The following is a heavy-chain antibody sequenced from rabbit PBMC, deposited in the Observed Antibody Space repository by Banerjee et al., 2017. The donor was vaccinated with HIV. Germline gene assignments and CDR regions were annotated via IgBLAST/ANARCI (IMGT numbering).Heavy chain of an antibody. CDR2: INTGSGST. CDR3: ARDQTGDGVSVHTL. Sequence: QSLEESGGDLVKPGASLTLTCTASGFSLSSSYNMCWVRQAPGKGLERIGRINTGSGSTWYPSWAKGRFTISKIPSTTVTLQMTSLTAADTASYFCARDQTGDGVSVHTLWGQGTLVTV. CDR1: GFSLSSSYN. V-gene: IGHV1S40*01. J-gene: IGHJ3*01. D-gene: IGHD2-1*01.